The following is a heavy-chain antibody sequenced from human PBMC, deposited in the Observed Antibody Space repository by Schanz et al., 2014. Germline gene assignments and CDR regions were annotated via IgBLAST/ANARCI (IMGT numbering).Heavy chain of an antibody. J-gene: IGHJ6*02. CDR1: GFTVSSHY. D-gene: IGHD3-22*01. CDR3: AKIRYDSSGYYLPYYGMDV. CDR2: ISGSGGST. Sequence: VQLVESGGGLVQPGGSLRLSCATAGFTVSSHYMSWVRQAPGKGLEWVAGISGSGGSTDYADSVKGRFIIPRDNSKNTLYLQMNSLRAEDTAVYYCAKIRYDSSGYYLPYYGMDVWGQGTTVIVSS. V-gene: IGHV3-23*04.